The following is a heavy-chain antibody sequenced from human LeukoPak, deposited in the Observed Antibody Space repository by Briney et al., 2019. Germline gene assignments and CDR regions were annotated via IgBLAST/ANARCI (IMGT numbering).Heavy chain of an antibody. CDR2: ISAYNGNT. Sequence: GASVKVSFKASGYTFTSYGISWVRQAPGQGLEWMGWISAYNGNTNYAQKLQGRVTMTTDTSTSTAYMELRSLRSDDTAVYYCASMGGSSGWYYFDYWGQGTLVTVSS. CDR1: GYTFTSYG. J-gene: IGHJ4*02. CDR3: ASMGGSSGWYYFDY. D-gene: IGHD6-19*01. V-gene: IGHV1-18*01.